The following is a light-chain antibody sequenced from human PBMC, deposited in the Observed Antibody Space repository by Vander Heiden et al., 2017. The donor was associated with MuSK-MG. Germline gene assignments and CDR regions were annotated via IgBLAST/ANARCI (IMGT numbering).Light chain of an antibody. CDR1: QSVSSY. J-gene: IGKJ3*01. CDR3: QQYSNWLFT. Sequence: EILLTQSPATLCLSPGERATLSCRASQSVSSYLAWYQQKPGQAPRLLIYDASTRATGIPARFSGSGSGTDFTLTISSLEPEDFAVYYCQQYSNWLFTFGPGTKVDIK. CDR2: DAS. V-gene: IGKV3-11*01.